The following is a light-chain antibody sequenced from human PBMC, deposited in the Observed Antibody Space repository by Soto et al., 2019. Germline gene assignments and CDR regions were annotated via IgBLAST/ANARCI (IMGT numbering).Light chain of an antibody. CDR2: GAS. CDR1: QSVRSGY. Sequence: EIVLTQSPGTLSLSPGERATLSCRASQSVRSGYLAWFQQKPGQAPRLLIYGASSRDTGIPDRFSGSGSGTDFTLTISRLEPEDLALYYCQQYGTNPKTCGGGTKVEIK. V-gene: IGKV3-20*01. J-gene: IGKJ4*01. CDR3: QQYGTNPKT.